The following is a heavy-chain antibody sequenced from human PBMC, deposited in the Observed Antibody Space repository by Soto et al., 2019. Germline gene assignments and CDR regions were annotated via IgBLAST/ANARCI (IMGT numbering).Heavy chain of an antibody. D-gene: IGHD6-13*01. Sequence: SETLSLTCSVSGASISSFNWNWVRQPAGKGPEWVGRLNIAGTITYNPSLTTRITMSMDTSKNQISLPLRSVTAADTAIYYCARDRGEYTSSWFWYFAHWGHGTLVTVSS. J-gene: IGHJ2*01. CDR2: LNIAGTI. V-gene: IGHV4-4*07. CDR1: GASISSFN. CDR3: ARDRGEYTSSWFWYFAH.